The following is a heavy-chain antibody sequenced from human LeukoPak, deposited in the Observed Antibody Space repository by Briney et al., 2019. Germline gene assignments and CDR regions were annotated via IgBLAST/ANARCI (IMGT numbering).Heavy chain of an antibody. Sequence: GGSLRLSCAASGFTFSSYSMNWVRQAPGKGLEWVSSISSSSSYIYYADSVKGRFTISRDNAKNSLYLQMNSLRAEDTAAYYCARSWLLAAAGTYDYWGQGTLVTVSS. CDR1: GFTFSSYS. D-gene: IGHD6-13*01. CDR2: ISSSSSYI. CDR3: ARSWLLAAAGTYDY. J-gene: IGHJ4*02. V-gene: IGHV3-21*01.